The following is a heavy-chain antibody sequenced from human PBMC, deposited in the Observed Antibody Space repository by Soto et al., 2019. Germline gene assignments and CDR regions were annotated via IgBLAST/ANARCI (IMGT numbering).Heavy chain of an antibody. CDR3: ARDIPYYYGMDV. V-gene: IGHV3-11*06. Sequence: PWGSLRLSCAASGFTFIDYYIIFIRQAPGKWLEWVSYISSSSSYTNYADSVKGRFTISRDNAKNSLYLQMNSLRAEDTAVYYCARDIPYYYGMDVWGQGTTVTVSS. CDR1: GFTFIDYY. J-gene: IGHJ6*02. CDR2: ISSSSSYT.